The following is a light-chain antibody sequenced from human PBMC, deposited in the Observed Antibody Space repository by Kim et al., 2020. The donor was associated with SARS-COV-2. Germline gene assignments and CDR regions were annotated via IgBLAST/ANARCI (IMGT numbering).Light chain of an antibody. V-gene: IGKV1-5*03. J-gene: IGKJ1*01. CDR2: RAS. Sequence: SASVGDRVTIPCRASQNIDTWLAWYQQKPGQAPNLLIYRASSFQNGVPSRFSGSGSGTEFTLPINGLQPDDFATYYCQQYKNYWTFGRGTKVDIK. CDR3: QQYKNYWT. CDR1: QNIDTW.